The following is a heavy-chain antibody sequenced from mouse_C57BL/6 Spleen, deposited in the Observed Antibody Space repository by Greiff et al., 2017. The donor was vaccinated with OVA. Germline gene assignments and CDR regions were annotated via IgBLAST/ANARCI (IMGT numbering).Heavy chain of an antibody. J-gene: IGHJ2*01. V-gene: IGHV5-4*01. CDR3: ARGDLGPFDY. D-gene: IGHD4-1*01. CDR1: GFTFSSYA. Sequence: EVQRVESGGGLVKPGGSLKLSCAASGFTFSSYAMSWVRQTPEKRLEWVATISDGGSYTYYPDNVKGRFTISRDNAKNNLYLQMSHLKSEDTAMYYCARGDLGPFDYWGQGTTLTVSS. CDR2: ISDGGSYT.